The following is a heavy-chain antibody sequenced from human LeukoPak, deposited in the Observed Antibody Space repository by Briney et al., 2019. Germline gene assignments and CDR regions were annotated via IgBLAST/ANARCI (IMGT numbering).Heavy chain of an antibody. V-gene: IGHV3-30*04. Sequence: GGSLRLSCAASGFTFSSYAMSWVRQAPGKGLEWVAVISYDGSNKYYADSVKGRFTISRDNSKNTLYLQMNSLRAEDTAVYYCARVYELREEDYYYYYMDVWGKGTTVTVSS. J-gene: IGHJ6*03. D-gene: IGHD5/OR15-5a*01. CDR1: GFTFSSYA. CDR3: ARVYELREEDYYYYYMDV. CDR2: ISYDGSNK.